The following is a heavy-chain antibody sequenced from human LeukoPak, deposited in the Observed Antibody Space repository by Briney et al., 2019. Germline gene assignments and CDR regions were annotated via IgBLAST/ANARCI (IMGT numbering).Heavy chain of an antibody. CDR3: ARDLGY. V-gene: IGHV3-66*02. CDR1: GLTFSNSW. Sequence: GGSLRLSCAVSGLTFSNSWMDWVRQAPGKGLEWVSVIYSGGSTYYADSVKGRFTISRDNSKNTLYLQMNSLRAEDTAVYYCARDLGYWGQGTLVTVSS. J-gene: IGHJ4*02. CDR2: IYSGGST. D-gene: IGHD3-3*01.